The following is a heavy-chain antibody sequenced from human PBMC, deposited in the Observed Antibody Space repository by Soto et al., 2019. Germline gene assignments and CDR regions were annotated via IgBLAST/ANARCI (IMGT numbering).Heavy chain of an antibody. V-gene: IGHV3-21*01. CDR2: ISSSSTYI. D-gene: IGHD1-1*01. CDR3: ARPLEGDYWYFDL. Sequence: EVQLVESGGGLVKPGGSLRLSCADSGFTFSSYSMNWVRQAPGKGLEWVSSISSSSTYIYYADSLKGRFTISRDSAKNSLYLQMNSLRAEDTSVYYCARPLEGDYWYFDLWGRGTLVTVSS. CDR1: GFTFSSYS. J-gene: IGHJ2*01.